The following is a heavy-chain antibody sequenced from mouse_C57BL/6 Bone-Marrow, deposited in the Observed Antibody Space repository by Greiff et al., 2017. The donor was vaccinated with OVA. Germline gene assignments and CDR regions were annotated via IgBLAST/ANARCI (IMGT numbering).Heavy chain of an antibody. CDR2: ISSGGSYT. V-gene: IGHV5-6*01. CDR3: ARREYYGSWYFDV. CDR1: GFTFSSYG. J-gene: IGHJ1*03. D-gene: IGHD1-1*01. Sequence: EVQVVESGGDLVKPGGSLKLSCAASGFTFSSYGMSWVRQTPDKRLEWVATISSGGSYTYYPDSVKGRFTISRDNAKNTLYLQMSSLKSEDTAMYYCARREYYGSWYFDVWGTGTTVTVSS.